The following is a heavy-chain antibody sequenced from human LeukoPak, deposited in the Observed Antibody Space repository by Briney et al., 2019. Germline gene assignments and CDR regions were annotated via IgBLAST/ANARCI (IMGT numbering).Heavy chain of an antibody. D-gene: IGHD3-16*02. Sequence: SVKVSCKASGGTFSSYTISWVRQAPGQGLEWMGRIIPILGIANYAQKFQGRVTITADKSTSTAYMELSSLRSEDTAVYYCARGRGYDYVWGSYRPYYFDYWGQGTLVTVSS. V-gene: IGHV1-69*02. CDR2: IIPILGIA. CDR1: GGTFSSYT. J-gene: IGHJ4*02. CDR3: ARGRGYDYVWGSYRPYYFDY.